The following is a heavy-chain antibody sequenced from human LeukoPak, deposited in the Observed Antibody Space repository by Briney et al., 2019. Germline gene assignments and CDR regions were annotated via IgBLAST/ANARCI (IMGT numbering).Heavy chain of an antibody. Sequence: GGSLGLSCAASGFTFSDYYMSWIRQAPGKGLEWVSYISSSGSTIYYADSVKGRFTISRDNAKNSLYLQMNSLRAEDTAVYYCASGGPASGSYYRYFDYWGQGTLVTVSS. D-gene: IGHD1-26*01. CDR2: ISSSGSTI. CDR3: ASGGPASGSYYRYFDY. CDR1: GFTFSDYY. J-gene: IGHJ4*02. V-gene: IGHV3-11*01.